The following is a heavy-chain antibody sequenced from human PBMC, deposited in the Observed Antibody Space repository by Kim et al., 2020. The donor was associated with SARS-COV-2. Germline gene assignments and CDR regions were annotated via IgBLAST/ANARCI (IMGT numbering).Heavy chain of an antibody. CDR1: GYTLTELS. D-gene: IGHD2-15*01. Sequence: ASVKVSCKVSGYTLTELSMHWVRQAPGKGLEWMGGFDPEDGETIYAQKFQGRVTMTEDTSTDTAYMELSSLRSEDTAVYYCATYSGHYYGMDVWGQGTTVTVSS. CDR2: FDPEDGET. V-gene: IGHV1-24*01. J-gene: IGHJ6*02. CDR3: ATYSGHYYGMDV.